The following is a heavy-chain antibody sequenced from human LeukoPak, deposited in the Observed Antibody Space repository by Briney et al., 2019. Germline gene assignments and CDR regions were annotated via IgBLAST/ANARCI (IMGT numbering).Heavy chain of an antibody. V-gene: IGHV1-18*01. CDR3: ARTMTTLPTHGELDL. CDR1: GYTFSSYV. J-gene: IGHJ5*02. CDR2: ISTKAGDS. Sequence: ASVTVSCKDSGYTFSSYVLSWVRQAPGQGLEWMGRISTKAGDSVYAQKLQGRVTMTTDTSTSTAYLELRSLSSDDTAVYYCARTMTTLPTHGELDLWGQGTQVTVSS. D-gene: IGHD4-17*01.